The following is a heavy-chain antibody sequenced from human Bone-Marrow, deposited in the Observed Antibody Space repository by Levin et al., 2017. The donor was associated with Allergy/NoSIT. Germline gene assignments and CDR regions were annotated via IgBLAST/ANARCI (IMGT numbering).Heavy chain of an antibody. V-gene: IGHV5-10-1*01. CDR1: GYGFSSYW. J-gene: IGHJ5*02. CDR2: IHPIDSDV. CDR3: ARILRDMDP. D-gene: IGHD2-15*01. Sequence: GESLKISCKASGYGFSSYWISWVRQMPGKGLEWMGRIHPIDSDVNYSPSFQGHVTMSADESVSTAYLHWTSLKASDTAIYYCARILRDMDPWGQGTLVTVSS.